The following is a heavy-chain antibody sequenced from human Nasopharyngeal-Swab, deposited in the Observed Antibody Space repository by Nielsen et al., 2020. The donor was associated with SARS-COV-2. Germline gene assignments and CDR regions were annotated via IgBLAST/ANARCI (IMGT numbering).Heavy chain of an antibody. D-gene: IGHD5-18*01. V-gene: IGHV3-33*01. CDR3: ARDLTPMVIIYAFDM. CDR1: GFTFSNYA. CDR2: IWHDGSNK. J-gene: IGHJ3*02. Sequence: LKISCAASGFTFSNYAMHWVRQAPGKGLEWVAVIWHDGSNKYYADSVKGRFTISRDNSKNTLYLQMNSLRAEDTAVYYCARDLTPMVIIYAFDMWGQGTMVTVSS.